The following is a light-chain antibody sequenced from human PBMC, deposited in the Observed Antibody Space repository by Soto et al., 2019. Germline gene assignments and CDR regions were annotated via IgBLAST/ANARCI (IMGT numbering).Light chain of an antibody. CDR3: QHYDHLPPLS. J-gene: IGKJ4*01. CDR1: KDIRNY. CDR2: DAS. Sequence: DIQMTQSPSSLSASVGDRVTITCQASKDIRNYLNWYQQKQGKAPNLLIYDASNLRAGVPSSFSGSGSGTEFTFPISSLQPEDIATYYCQHYDHLPPLSFGGGTKVEIK. V-gene: IGKV1-33*01.